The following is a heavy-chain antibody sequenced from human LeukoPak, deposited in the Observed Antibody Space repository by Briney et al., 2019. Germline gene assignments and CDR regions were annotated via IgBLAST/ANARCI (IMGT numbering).Heavy chain of an antibody. CDR2: IYYFSGNT. V-gene: IGHV4-39*07. CDR3: ARTTRRGYFSDTSCPAFDS. CDR1: GGSISSTSFF. J-gene: IGHJ4*02. D-gene: IGHD2-2*01. Sequence: SETLSLTCTVSGGSISSTSFFWDWIRQPPGKGLEWIGNIYYFSGNTNYNPSLKSRVTISMDSFKNQFSLRLNSVTVSDTAVYYCARTTRRGYFSDTSCPAFDSWGRGTLVAVSS.